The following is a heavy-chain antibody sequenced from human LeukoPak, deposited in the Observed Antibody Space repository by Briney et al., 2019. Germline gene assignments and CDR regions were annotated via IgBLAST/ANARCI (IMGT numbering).Heavy chain of an antibody. CDR1: GFIYTSYW. J-gene: IGHJ4*02. CDR2: IRYDGRHT. D-gene: IGHD6-19*01. V-gene: IGHV3-7*03. Sequence: GGSLRLSCAASGFIYTSYWMSWVRQAPGKGLEWVAGIRYDGRHTYHADSVKGRFTISRDNAKNSLYLQMNSLRAEDTALYYCAKGRIAVATTTPDYWGQGTLVTVSS. CDR3: AKGRIAVATTTPDY.